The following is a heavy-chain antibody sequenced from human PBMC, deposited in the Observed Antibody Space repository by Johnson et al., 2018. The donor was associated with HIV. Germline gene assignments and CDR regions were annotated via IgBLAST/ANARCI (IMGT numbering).Heavy chain of an antibody. J-gene: IGHJ3*02. CDR2: ISYDGTNN. D-gene: IGHD6-13*01. V-gene: IGHV3-30*14. CDR3: ARVQRIEQQLVHAFDI. CDR1: GFTVSSNY. Sequence: VQLVESGGGLVQSGGSLRLSCAASGFTVSSNYMSWVRQAPGKGLEWVAVISYDGTNNQNGDSVKGRFTISRENAKNSLYLQMNSLRAEDTAVYYCARVQRIEQQLVHAFDIWGQGTMVTVSS.